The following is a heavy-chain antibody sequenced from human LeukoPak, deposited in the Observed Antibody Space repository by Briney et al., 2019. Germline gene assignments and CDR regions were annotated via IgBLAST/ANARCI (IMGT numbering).Heavy chain of an antibody. CDR3: ARDPSGSYYLSGAFDI. Sequence: TSETLSLTCTVSGGSISSYYWSWIRQPPGKGLEWIGYLYYSGSTNHNPSLKSRVAISVDTSKNQFSLKLSSVTAADTAVYYCARDPSGSYYLSGAFDIWGQGTMVTVSS. CDR2: LYYSGST. J-gene: IGHJ3*02. V-gene: IGHV4-59*01. D-gene: IGHD1-26*01. CDR1: GGSISSYY.